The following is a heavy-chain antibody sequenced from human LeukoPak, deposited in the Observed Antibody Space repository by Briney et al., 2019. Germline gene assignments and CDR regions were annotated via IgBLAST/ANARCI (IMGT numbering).Heavy chain of an antibody. CDR3: ATEGKMVRGVYTDY. CDR2: FDPEDGET. Sequence: ASVKVSCKVSGYTLTELSMHWVRQAPGKGLEWMGGFDPEDGETIYAQKFQGRVTLTADTSTDTAYMELSSLRSEDTAIYYCATEGKMVRGVYTDYWGQGTLVTVFS. D-gene: IGHD3-10*01. J-gene: IGHJ4*02. CDR1: GYTLTELS. V-gene: IGHV1-24*01.